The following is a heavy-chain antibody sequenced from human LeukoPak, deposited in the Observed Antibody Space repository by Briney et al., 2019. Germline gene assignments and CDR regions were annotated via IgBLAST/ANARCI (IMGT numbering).Heavy chain of an antibody. CDR3: ARSLITIFGVVIRSYYYYYYMDV. J-gene: IGHJ6*03. CDR1: GDSVSSNSAA. CDR2: TYYRSKWYN. D-gene: IGHD3-3*01. V-gene: IGHV6-1*01. Sequence: SQTLSLTCAISGDSVSSNSAAWNWIRQSPSRGLEWLGRTYYRSKWYNDYAVSVKSRITIKPDTSKNQFSLQLNSVTPEDTAVYYCARSLITIFGVVIRSYYYYYYMDVWGKGTTVTVSS.